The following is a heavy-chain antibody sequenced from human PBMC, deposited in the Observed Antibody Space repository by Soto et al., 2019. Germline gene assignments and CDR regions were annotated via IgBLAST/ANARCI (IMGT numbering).Heavy chain of an antibody. CDR3: ARHTPAISISDH. V-gene: IGHV4-39*01. CDR1: VGSISSSSYY. D-gene: IGHD2-15*01. J-gene: IGHJ4*02. Sequence: QLQLQESGPGLVKPSEPLSLTCTVSVGSISSSSYYWGWIRQPPGKGLEWIGSIYYSGSTYYNPSLTSRVTISVDTSKNQCSLKLSSVTAADTAVYYCARHTPAISISDHWGQGTLVTVSS. CDR2: IYYSGST.